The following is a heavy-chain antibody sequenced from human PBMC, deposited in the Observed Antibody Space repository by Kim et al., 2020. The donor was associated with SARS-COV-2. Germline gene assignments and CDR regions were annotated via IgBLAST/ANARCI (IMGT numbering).Heavy chain of an antibody. CDR3: ARSGIAAAGY. V-gene: IGHV5-10-1*01. D-gene: IGHD6-13*01. CDR2: IDPSDSYT. CDR1: GYGFTSYW. J-gene: IGHJ4*02. Sequence: GESLKISCKGSGYGFTSYWITWVRQMPGKGLEWMGRIDPSDSYTNYSPSFHGHVTISADKSISTAYLQWSSLKASDTAMYYCARSGIAAAGYWGQGTLVTVSS.